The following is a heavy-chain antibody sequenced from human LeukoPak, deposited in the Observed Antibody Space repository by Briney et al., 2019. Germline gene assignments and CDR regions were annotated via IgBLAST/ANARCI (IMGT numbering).Heavy chain of an antibody. CDR2: FHLDGRT. CDR1: GGSLSSTNW. CDR3: AREGGFYRPLDY. D-gene: IGHD6-25*01. V-gene: IGHV4-4*02. J-gene: IGHJ4*02. Sequence: PSETLSLTCGVSGGSLSSTNWWTWIRQPPGKGLEWIGEFHLDGRTNFNPSLKGRLNMSVDLCENPVSLKLTSVTAADPAVYYCAREGGFYRPLDYSGQGTLVTVSS.